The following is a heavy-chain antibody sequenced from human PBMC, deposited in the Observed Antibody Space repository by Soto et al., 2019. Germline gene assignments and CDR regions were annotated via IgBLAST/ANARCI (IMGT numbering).Heavy chain of an antibody. J-gene: IGHJ4*02. CDR2: IIPVLGPA. CDR3: ARAAKRYFDK. Sequence: QVQLVQSGAEVKKPGSSVKVSCTASGTTFNTFAISWVRQAPGQGLEWMGGIIPVLGPAFYSQKFQGRVTITADKSTTTAYLELSSLRSEDTAVDYCARAAKRYFDKWGQGTLVTVSS. V-gene: IGHV1-69*06. CDR1: GTTFNTFA.